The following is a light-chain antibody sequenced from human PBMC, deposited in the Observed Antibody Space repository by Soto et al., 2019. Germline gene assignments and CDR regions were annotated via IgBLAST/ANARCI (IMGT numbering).Light chain of an antibody. CDR1: QSISSY. CDR3: QQRSNWPPIT. J-gene: IGKJ5*01. V-gene: IGKV3-11*01. Sequence: ETVLTQSPATLSLSPGERATLSCRASQSISSYLAWSQQKPGQAPRLLIYDASNRATGIAARFSGSGSGTDFTLTISSLEPEDFAVYSCQQRSNWPPITSGQGTRLE. CDR2: DAS.